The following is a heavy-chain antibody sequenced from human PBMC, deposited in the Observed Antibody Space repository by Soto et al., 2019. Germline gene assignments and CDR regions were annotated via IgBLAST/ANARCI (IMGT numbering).Heavy chain of an antibody. V-gene: IGHV3-15*01. D-gene: IGHD1-20*01. J-gene: IGHJ6*02. Sequence: GGSLRLSCAASGFTFSNAWMSWVRQAPGKGLEWVGRIKSKTDGGTTHYAAPVKGRFTISRDDSKNTLYLQMNSLKTEDTAVYYCATGMIRYNYYGMDVSGQGTMVILSS. CDR3: ATGMIRYNYYGMDV. CDR1: GFTFSNAW. CDR2: IKSKTDGGTT.